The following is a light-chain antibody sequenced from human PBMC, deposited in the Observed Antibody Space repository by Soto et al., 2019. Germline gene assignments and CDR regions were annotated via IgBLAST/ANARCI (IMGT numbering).Light chain of an antibody. CDR1: QSVTSN. Sequence: EIVLTQSPATLSLSPGERATLSCRASQSVTSNLAWYQQKPGQAPPLLIYDVSNRASGIPARIRGSGSETDFPLTISRLEHEYVAVYYCQQRSDWPLTFGPGTRLEIK. CDR2: DVS. CDR3: QQRSDWPLT. V-gene: IGKV3-11*01. J-gene: IGKJ5*01.